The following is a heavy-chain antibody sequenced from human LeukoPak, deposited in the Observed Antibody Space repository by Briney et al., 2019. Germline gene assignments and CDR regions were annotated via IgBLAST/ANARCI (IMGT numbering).Heavy chain of an antibody. CDR1: GGSFSGYY. J-gene: IGHJ3*02. V-gene: IGHV4-34*01. CDR3: ARGQDFYDSSGYLIVPFDI. D-gene: IGHD3-22*01. Sequence: PSETLSLTCAVYGGSFSGYYWSWIRQPPGKGLEWIGEINHSGSTNYNPSLKSRVTISVDTSKNQFSLKLSSVTAADTAVYYCARGQDFYDSSGYLIVPFDIWGQGTMVTVSS. CDR2: INHSGST.